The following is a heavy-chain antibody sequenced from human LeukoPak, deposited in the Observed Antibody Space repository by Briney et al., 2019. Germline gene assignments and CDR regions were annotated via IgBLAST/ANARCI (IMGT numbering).Heavy chain of an antibody. J-gene: IGHJ4*02. CDR1: GFTFSSYG. Sequence: GSLRLSCAASGFTFSSYGMHWVRQAPGKGLEWVAFIRYDGSNKYYADSVKGRFTISRDNSKNTLYLQMNSLRAEDTAVYYCAKDFDIVVVPAEADYWGQGTLVTVSS. D-gene: IGHD2-2*01. CDR2: IRYDGSNK. CDR3: AKDFDIVVVPAEADY. V-gene: IGHV3-30*02.